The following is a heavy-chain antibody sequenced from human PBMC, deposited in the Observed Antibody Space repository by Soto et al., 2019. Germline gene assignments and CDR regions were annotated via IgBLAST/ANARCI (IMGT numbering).Heavy chain of an antibody. D-gene: IGHD2-15*01. CDR1: GFTFSSYS. CDR2: ISSSSSNI. J-gene: IGHJ4*02. Sequence: EVQLVESGGGLVKPGGSLRLSCAASGFTFSSYSMNWVRQAPGKGLEWVSFISSSSSNIYYADSMKGRFTTSRDNAKNSLYLQMNSLRAEDTAVYYCARGVGYCSGGSCRLDYWGQGTLVTVSS. V-gene: IGHV3-21*01. CDR3: ARGVGYCSGGSCRLDY.